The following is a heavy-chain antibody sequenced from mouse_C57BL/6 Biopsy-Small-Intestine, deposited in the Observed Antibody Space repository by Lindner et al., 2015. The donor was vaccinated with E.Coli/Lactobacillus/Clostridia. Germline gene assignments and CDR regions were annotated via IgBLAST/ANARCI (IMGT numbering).Heavy chain of an antibody. Sequence: VQLQESGPKLVKPGASVKLSCKTSGYTFTSFGLSWVKQRTGQGLEWIGAIYPRSDNTYYNENFKGKATLTADKSSSTAYMELHSLTSEDSAVYFCVCQGDFDYGGWYFDVWGTGTTVTVSS. CDR3: VCQGDFDYGGWYFDV. J-gene: IGHJ1*03. D-gene: IGHD2-4*01. CDR2: IYPRSDNT. V-gene: IGHV1-81*01. CDR1: GYTFTSFG.